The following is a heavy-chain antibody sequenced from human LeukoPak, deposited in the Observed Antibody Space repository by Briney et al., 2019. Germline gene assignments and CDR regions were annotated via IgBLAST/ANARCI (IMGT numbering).Heavy chain of an antibody. CDR2: ISTYNANT. Sequence: ASVKVSCKASGYTFTTYGISWVRQAPGQGLEWMGWISTYNANTNYAQKFQGRVTMTTDTSTSTAYMELRSLRSDDTAVYYYARARFILGARYFDLWGRGTLVIVSP. CDR3: ARARFILGARYFDL. V-gene: IGHV1-18*01. D-gene: IGHD3-16*01. J-gene: IGHJ2*01. CDR1: GYTFTTYG.